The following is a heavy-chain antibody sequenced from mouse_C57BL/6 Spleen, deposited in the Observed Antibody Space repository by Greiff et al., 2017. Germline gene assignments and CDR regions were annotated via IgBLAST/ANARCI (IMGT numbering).Heavy chain of an antibody. Sequence: QVQLKESGPGLVQPSQSLSITCTVSGFSLTSYGVHWVRQSPGKGLEWLGVIWSGGSTDYHAAFISRLSISKDNSKSQVFFKMNSLQADDTAIYYCARRAYWYFDVWGTGTTVTVSS. CDR2: IWSGGST. CDR3: ARRAYWYFDV. D-gene: IGHD3-1*01. V-gene: IGHV2-2*01. J-gene: IGHJ1*03. CDR1: GFSLTSYG.